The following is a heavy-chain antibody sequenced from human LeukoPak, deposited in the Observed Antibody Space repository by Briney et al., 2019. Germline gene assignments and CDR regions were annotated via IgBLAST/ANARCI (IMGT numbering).Heavy chain of an antibody. CDR1: GYTFTSYD. D-gene: IGHD2/OR15-2a*01. Sequence: VASVKVSCKASGYTFTSYDIKWVRQATGQRLEWMGWMNPNSGNTGYAQKFQGRVTMTRNTSISTAYMELSSLGSEDSAVYYCARARPPGPNKRANWFGPWGQGAMVTVSS. J-gene: IGHJ5*02. CDR3: ARARPPGPNKRANWFGP. V-gene: IGHV1-8*01. CDR2: MNPNSGNT.